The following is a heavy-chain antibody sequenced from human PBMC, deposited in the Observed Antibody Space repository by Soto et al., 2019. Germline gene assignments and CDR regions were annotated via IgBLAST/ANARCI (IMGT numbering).Heavy chain of an antibody. CDR3: ARLGCSGGSCYSGDYYYGMDV. CDR2: IYYSGST. CDR1: GGSISSYY. D-gene: IGHD2-15*01. V-gene: IGHV4-59*01. Sequence: PSETLSLTCTVSGGSISSYYWSWIRQPPGKGLEWIGYIYYSGSTNYNPSLKSRVTISVDTSKNQFSLKLSSVTAADTAVYYCARLGCSGGSCYSGDYYYGMDVWGQGTTVTVSS. J-gene: IGHJ6*02.